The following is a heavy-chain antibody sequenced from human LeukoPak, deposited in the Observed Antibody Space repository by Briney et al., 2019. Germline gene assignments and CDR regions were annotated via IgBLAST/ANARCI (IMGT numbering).Heavy chain of an antibody. J-gene: IGHJ4*02. D-gene: IGHD3-22*01. V-gene: IGHV4-59*01. CDR2: IYYSGST. CDR3: ARGDYYDRGWDY. CDR1: GGSISSYY. Sequence: SETLSLTCTVSGGSISSYYWSWIRQPPGKGLEWIGYIYYSGSTNYNPSLKSRVTISVDTSKNQFSLKLSSVTAADTAVYYCARGDYYDRGWDYWGQGTLVTVSS.